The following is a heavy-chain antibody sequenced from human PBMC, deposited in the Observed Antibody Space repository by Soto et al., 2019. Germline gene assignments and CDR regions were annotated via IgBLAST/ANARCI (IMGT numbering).Heavy chain of an antibody. D-gene: IGHD1-7*01. J-gene: IGHJ6*02. CDR2: ISSSSSYI. V-gene: IGHV3-21*01. CDR1: GFTFSSDS. CDR3: ARSRLELRADPYGMDV. Sequence: RGSLRLSFAASGFTFSSDSMNWVRQAPGKGLEWVSSISSSSSYIYYADSVKGRFTISRDNAKNSLYLQMNSLRAEDTAVYYCARSRLELRADPYGMDVWGQGTTVTVSS.